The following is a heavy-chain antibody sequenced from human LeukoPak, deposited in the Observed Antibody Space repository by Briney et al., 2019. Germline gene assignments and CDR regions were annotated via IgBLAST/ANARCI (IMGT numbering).Heavy chain of an antibody. CDR2: MNPNSGNT. V-gene: IGHV1-8*01. J-gene: IGHJ4*02. Sequence: ASVKVSCKASGYTFTSYDINWVRQATGQGLEWMGWMNPNSGNTGYAQKFQGRVTKTRNTSISTAYMELSSLRSEDTAVYYCARDLPSYGSGSYYRPFDYWGQGTLVTVYS. D-gene: IGHD3-10*01. CDR1: GYTFTSYD. CDR3: ARDLPSYGSGSYYRPFDY.